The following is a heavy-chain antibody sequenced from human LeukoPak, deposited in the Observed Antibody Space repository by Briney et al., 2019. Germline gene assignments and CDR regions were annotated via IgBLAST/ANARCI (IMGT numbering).Heavy chain of an antibody. V-gene: IGHV3-21*01. CDR3: AKEKWQTAFDY. CDR2: ISSSSSYI. D-gene: IGHD5-12*01. CDR1: GFTFSRYS. Sequence: PGGSLRLSCAASGFTFSRYSMNWVRQAPGKGLEWVSSISSSSSYIYYADSVKGQFTISRDNANNSLYLQMNSLRVEDTAVYYCAKEKWQTAFDYRGQGILVTVSS. J-gene: IGHJ4*02.